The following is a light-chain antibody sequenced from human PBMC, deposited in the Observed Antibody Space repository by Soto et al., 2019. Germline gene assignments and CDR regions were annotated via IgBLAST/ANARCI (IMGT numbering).Light chain of an antibody. CDR2: DAS. CDR3: QQYNSLWT. V-gene: IGKV1-5*01. J-gene: IGKJ1*01. Sequence: IQMTQSPSSLSASVGDRVAITFQASQDISNYLNWYQQKPGKAPKLLIYDASSLKSGVLSSCSGSGSGTEFTLTISSLQPDDFATYYCQQYNSLWTFGQGTKVDI. CDR1: QDISNY.